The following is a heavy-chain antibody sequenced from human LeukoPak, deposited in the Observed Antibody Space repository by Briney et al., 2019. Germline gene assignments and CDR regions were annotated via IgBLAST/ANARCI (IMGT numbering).Heavy chain of an antibody. V-gene: IGHV4-59*01. CDR2: IYYSGST. CDR1: GGSISSYY. D-gene: IGHD6-13*01. Sequence: PSETLSLTCTVSGGSISSYYWSWIRQPPGKGLEWIGYIYYSGSTNYNPSLKSRVTISVDTSKNQFSLKLSSVTAAATAVYYCARDKYSSSFFDPWGQGTLVTVSS. CDR3: ARDKYSSSFFDP. J-gene: IGHJ5*02.